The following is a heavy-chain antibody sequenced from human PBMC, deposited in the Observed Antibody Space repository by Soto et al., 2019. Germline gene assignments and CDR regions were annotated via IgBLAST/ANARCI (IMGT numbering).Heavy chain of an antibody. CDR2: MNPNSGNT. D-gene: IGHD3-3*01. J-gene: IGHJ6*03. Sequence: ASVKVSCKASGYTFTSYDINWVRQATGQGLEWMGWMNPNSGNTGYAQKFQGRVTMTRNTSISTAYMELSSLRSEDTAVYYCARAGITICGVVIIRYYMDVWGKGITVNVS. CDR1: GYTFTSYD. V-gene: IGHV1-8*01. CDR3: ARAGITICGVVIIRYYMDV.